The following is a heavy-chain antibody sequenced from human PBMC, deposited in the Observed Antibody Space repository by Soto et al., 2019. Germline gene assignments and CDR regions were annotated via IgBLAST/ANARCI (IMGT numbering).Heavy chain of an antibody. CDR2: IIAIFPNA. Sequence: SVKVSCKVSGDTFSLYPITWVRQAPGQGLEWLGNIIAIFPNANYAQQFQGRLTITAEKLTSTSHMELRGLRSEDTAVYFCARDKDSGSNGYSPHWGQGVLLPVSS. D-gene: IGHD5-18*01. V-gene: IGHV1-69*04. CDR3: ARDKDSGSNGYSPH. CDR1: GDTFSLYP. J-gene: IGHJ4*02.